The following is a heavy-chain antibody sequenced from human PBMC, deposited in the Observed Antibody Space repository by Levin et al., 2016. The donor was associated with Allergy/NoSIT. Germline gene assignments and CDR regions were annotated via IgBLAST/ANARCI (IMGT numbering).Heavy chain of an antibody. D-gene: IGHD3-22*01. V-gene: IGHV4-61*02. Sequence: GKGLEWIGRIYTSAITTYNPSLKSRVTISVDTSNNQFSLRLSSVTAADTAVYYCARGGSYYFDTTGYYYFGGAFDIWGQGTMVTVSS. CDR3: ARGGSYYFDTTGYYYFGGAFDI. J-gene: IGHJ3*02. CDR2: IYTSAIT.